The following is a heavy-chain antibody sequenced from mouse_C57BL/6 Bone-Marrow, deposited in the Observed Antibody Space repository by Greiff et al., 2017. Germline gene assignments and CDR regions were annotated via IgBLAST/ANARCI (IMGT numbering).Heavy chain of an antibody. V-gene: IGHV1-85*01. D-gene: IGHD1-1*01. CDR2: IYPRDGST. CDR3: ARLECDGSGGDWYFDV. Sequence: QVQLQQSGPELVKPGASVKLSCKASGYTFTSYDINWVKQRPGQGLEWIGWIYPRDGSTKYNEKFKGKATLTVDTSSSTAYMELHSLTSGDSAVYFCARLECDGSGGDWYFDVCGTGTTVTVSS. J-gene: IGHJ1*03. CDR1: GYTFTSYD.